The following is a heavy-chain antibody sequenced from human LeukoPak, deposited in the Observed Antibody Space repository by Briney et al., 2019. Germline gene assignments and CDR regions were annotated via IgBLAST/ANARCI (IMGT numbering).Heavy chain of an antibody. CDR2: ISGSGGST. CDR1: GFTFCSYA. CDR3: ASNDFWSGYTDY. V-gene: IGHV3-23*01. Sequence: GGSLRLSCAASGFTFCSYAMSWVRQAPGMGLEWVSAISGSGGSTYYADSVKGRFTISRDNTKNTLYLQMNSLRDEDTAVSYCASNDFWSGYTDYWGQGTLVTVSS. D-gene: IGHD3-3*01. J-gene: IGHJ4*02.